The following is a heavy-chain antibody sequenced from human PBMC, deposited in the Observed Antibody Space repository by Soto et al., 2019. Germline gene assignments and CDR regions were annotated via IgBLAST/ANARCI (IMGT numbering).Heavy chain of an antibody. CDR2: MNPNSGST. V-gene: IGHV1-8*01. J-gene: IGHJ6*02. CDR3: AVNIVVVPAARYYGMDV. CDR1: GYTFTSLD. D-gene: IGHD2-2*01. Sequence: ASVKVSCKASGYTFTSLDINWVRQATGQGLEWMGWMNPNSGSTGSAQKFQGRVTITADESTSTAYMELSSLRSEDTAVYYCAVNIVVVPAARYYGMDVWGQGTTVTVSS.